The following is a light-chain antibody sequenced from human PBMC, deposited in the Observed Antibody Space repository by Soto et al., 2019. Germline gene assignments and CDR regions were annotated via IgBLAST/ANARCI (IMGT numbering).Light chain of an antibody. V-gene: IGKV1-27*01. CDR1: QGISNY. J-gene: IGKJ5*01. CDR3: QNYDSAPIT. CDR2: AAS. Sequence: DIQMTQSPSSLSASVGNRFSITCRASQGISNYLAWYQQKPGKVPKVLIYAASTLQPGVPSRFSGSGFGTDFTLTISSLQPDDVGTYFCQNYDSAPITFGQGTRLEIK.